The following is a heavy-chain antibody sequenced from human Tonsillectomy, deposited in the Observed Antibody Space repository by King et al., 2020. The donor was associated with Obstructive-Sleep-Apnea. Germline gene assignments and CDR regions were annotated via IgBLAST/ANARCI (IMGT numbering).Heavy chain of an antibody. CDR2: ISHDGINK. CDR3: ARDGIGYCSSISCYPDD. Sequence: HVQLVESGGGVVQPGRSLRLSCAASGFTFSDYAMHWVRQAPGKGLEWVAVISHDGINKNYADSVKGRFTISRDNSKNTLYLQMNSLRADDTAVYYCARDGIGYCSSISCYPDDWGQGTLVSVSS. V-gene: IGHV3-30-3*01. CDR1: GFTFSDYA. D-gene: IGHD2-2*01. J-gene: IGHJ4*02.